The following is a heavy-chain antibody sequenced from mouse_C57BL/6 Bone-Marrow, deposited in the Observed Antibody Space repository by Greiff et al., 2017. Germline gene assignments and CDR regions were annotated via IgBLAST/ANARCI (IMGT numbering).Heavy chain of an antibody. CDR3: ARVLIYYDYGGDFDY. J-gene: IGHJ2*01. CDR2: INPSNGGT. D-gene: IGHD2-4*01. CDR1: GYTFTSYW. Sequence: VQLQQPGTELVKPGASVKLSCKASGYTFTSYWMHWVKQRPGQGLEWIGNINPSNGGTNYNETFKSQATLTVDKSSSTAYMQLSSLTSEDAAVYYCARVLIYYDYGGDFDYWGQGTTLTVAS. V-gene: IGHV1-53*01.